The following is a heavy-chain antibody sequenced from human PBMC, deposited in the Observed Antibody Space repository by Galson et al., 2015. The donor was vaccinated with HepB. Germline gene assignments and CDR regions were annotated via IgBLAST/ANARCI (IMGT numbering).Heavy chain of an antibody. V-gene: IGHV5-51*03. CDR3: ARRQSYVGVDY. CDR1: GYNFTSYW. J-gene: IGHJ4*02. Sequence: QSGAEVKKPGESLKISCKASGYNFTSYWITWVRQMPGEGLEWIGVISPFDSHTRFSPSFQGQATISVDKSISTAYLQWSSLKASDTAMYYCARRQSYVGVDYWGQGTPVTVSS. D-gene: IGHD3-16*01. CDR2: ISPFDSHT.